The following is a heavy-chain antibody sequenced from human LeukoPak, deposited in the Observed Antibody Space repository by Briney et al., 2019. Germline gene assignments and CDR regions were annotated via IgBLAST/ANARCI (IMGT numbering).Heavy chain of an antibody. V-gene: IGHV4-59*08. CDR1: GGSISSYY. Sequence: SETLSLTCTVSGGSISSYYWSWIRQPPGKGLEWIGYIYYSGSTNYNPSLKSRVTISVDTSKNQFSLKLSSVTAADTAVYYCARYYYGSGGFDPWGQGTLVTVSS. CDR2: IYYSGST. CDR3: ARYYYGSGGFDP. J-gene: IGHJ5*02. D-gene: IGHD3-10*01.